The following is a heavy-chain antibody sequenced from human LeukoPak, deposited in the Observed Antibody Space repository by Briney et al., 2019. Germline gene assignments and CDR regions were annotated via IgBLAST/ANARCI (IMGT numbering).Heavy chain of an antibody. J-gene: IGHJ4*02. CDR1: GFNFSSRA. V-gene: IGHV3-30-3*02. CDR2: ISYDGSVK. Sequence: GRSLRLSCAASGFNFSSRAMYWARQAPDKGLEWVTFISYDGSVKSYADSVRGRFTISRDNSKNTLSLQMNSLRGEDTAVYYCAKDLSEKYTLDYWGQGTLVIVSS. D-gene: IGHD2-2*02. CDR3: AKDLSEKYTLDY.